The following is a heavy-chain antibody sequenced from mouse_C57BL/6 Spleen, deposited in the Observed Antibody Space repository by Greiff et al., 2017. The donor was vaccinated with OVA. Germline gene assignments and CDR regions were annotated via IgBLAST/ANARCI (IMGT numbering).Heavy chain of an antibody. Sequence: EVKVVESGGGLVQSGRSLRLSCATSGFTFSDFYMEWVRQAPGKGLEWIAASRNKANDYTTEYSASVKGRFIVSRDTSQSILYLQMNALRAEDTAIYYCASHAMDYWGQGTSVTVSS. CDR2: SRNKANDYTT. J-gene: IGHJ4*01. V-gene: IGHV7-1*01. CDR1: GFTFSDFY. CDR3: ASHAMDY.